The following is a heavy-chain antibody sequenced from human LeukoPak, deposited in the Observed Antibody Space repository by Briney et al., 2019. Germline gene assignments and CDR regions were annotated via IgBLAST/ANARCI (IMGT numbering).Heavy chain of an antibody. J-gene: IGHJ4*02. V-gene: IGHV4-30-4*01. D-gene: IGHD5-18*01. CDR1: GGSISSDDYY. CDR3: ARELYTAMAFDY. Sequence: PSQTLSLTCTVSGGSISSDDYYWSWIRQPPGKGLEWIGYIYYSGSTYYNPSLKSRVTISVDTSKNQFSLKLSSVTAADTAVYYCARELYTAMAFDYWGQGTLVTVSS. CDR2: IYYSGST.